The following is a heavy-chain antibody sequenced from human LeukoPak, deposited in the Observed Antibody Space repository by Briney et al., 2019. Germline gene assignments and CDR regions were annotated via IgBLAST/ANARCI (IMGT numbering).Heavy chain of an antibody. D-gene: IGHD1-26*01. Sequence: SETLSLTCTVSGDSISNHYWSWIRQSPGMGLEWIGYITYNGSTSYNPSLRSRVTISGDTSKNHFSLKLSSVTAADTAMYYYARDSCSGSASSHLDYWGQGTLVTVSS. V-gene: IGHV4-59*11. J-gene: IGHJ4*02. CDR1: GDSISNHY. CDR2: ITYNGST. CDR3: ARDSCSGSASSHLDY.